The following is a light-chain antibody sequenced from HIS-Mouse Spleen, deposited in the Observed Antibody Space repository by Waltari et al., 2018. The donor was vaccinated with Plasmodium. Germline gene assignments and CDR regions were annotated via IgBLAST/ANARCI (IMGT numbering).Light chain of an antibody. Sequence: QAVLTQPSSLSASPGASASLTCTFRSGINVGTYRIYWYQQAPGGPPQYLLRYKSDSDKQQGSGVPSRFSGSKDASANAGILLISGLQSEDEADYYCMIWHSSAWVFGGGTKLTVL. J-gene: IGLJ3*02. CDR1: SGINVGTYR. CDR3: MIWHSSAWV. V-gene: IGLV5-45*02. CDR2: YKSDSDK.